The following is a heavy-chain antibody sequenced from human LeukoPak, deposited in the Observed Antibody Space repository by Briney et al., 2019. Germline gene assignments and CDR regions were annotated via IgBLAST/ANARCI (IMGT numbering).Heavy chain of an antibody. CDR2: INPNGGGT. Sequence: ASVKVSCKASGYTFTGYYMHWVRHAPGQGLEWMGWINPNGGGTNYAQKFLGRVTMTRDMSISTGYMELSSLRSDDTAVYYCVRESTGDLSFDHWGQGTLVTVSS. CDR3: VRESTGDLSFDH. D-gene: IGHD3-10*01. J-gene: IGHJ4*02. CDR1: GYTFTGYY. V-gene: IGHV1-2*02.